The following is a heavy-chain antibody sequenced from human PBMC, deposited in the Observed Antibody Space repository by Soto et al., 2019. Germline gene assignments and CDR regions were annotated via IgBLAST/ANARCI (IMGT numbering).Heavy chain of an antibody. V-gene: IGHV4-30-2*01. CDR3: ARVSGSYYYGMDV. Sequence: SETLSLTCAVSGGSITSGGYSWSWIRQPPGKGLEWIGYIYHSGSTNYNPSLKSRVTISVDKSKNQFSLKLSSVTAADTAVYYCARVSGSYYYGMDVWGQGTTVTVSS. CDR2: IYHSGST. J-gene: IGHJ6*02. CDR1: GGSITSGGYS. D-gene: IGHD1-26*01.